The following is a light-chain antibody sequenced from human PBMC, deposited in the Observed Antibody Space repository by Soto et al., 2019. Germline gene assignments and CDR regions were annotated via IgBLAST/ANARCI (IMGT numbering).Light chain of an antibody. CDR1: QHVDRY. CDR3: QQSSNIPWT. Sequence: DIQMTQSPSSLSASVGDSVTITCRTSQHVDRYLSWYQQIPGRAPKLLIYSASSLVSGVPPRFRGSASGTEFPLSISSLQREDFATYFCQQSSNIPWTFGQGTNVEMK. CDR2: SAS. V-gene: IGKV1-39*01. J-gene: IGKJ1*01.